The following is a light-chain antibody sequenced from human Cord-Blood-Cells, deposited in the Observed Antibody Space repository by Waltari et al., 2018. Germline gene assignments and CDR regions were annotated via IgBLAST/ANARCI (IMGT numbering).Light chain of an antibody. J-gene: IGLJ1*01. CDR1: SSDVGSYNL. CDR2: EGS. Sequence: QSALTQPASVSGSPGQSITISCTGTSSDVGSYNLVSWYQQHPGQAPKLMVYEGSKRPSGVSYLFAGSKSDNKSSLTISGLQAEDEADYYCCSYAGSSTYVFGTGTKVTVL. V-gene: IGLV2-23*01. CDR3: CSYAGSSTYV.